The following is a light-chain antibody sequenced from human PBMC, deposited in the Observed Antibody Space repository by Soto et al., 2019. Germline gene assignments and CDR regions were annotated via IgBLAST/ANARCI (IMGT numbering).Light chain of an antibody. CDR2: EVS. Sequence: QSALPQPPSASGSPGQSVTISCTGTSSDVGGSNYVSWYQQHPGKAPKFLIFEVSSRPSGVPDRFSGSKSGNTASLTVSGLQADDEADYYCSSYAGSNNPVIFGGGTKLTVL. CDR3: SSYAGSNNPVI. CDR1: SSDVGGSNY. J-gene: IGLJ2*01. V-gene: IGLV2-8*01.